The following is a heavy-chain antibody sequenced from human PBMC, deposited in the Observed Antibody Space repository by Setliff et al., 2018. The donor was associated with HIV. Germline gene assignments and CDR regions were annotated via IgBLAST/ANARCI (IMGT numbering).Heavy chain of an antibody. J-gene: IGHJ4*02. CDR1: GGSISSTSYY. D-gene: IGHD6-6*01. CDR3: ARPRETEGKYYLSARRGGARTVDY. CDR2: IYYSGIT. V-gene: IGHV4-39*01. Sequence: PSETLSLTCTVSGGSISSTSYYWGWIRQPPGKGLEWIGSIYYSGITYYNPSLSSRVTMSVDTSKNQFSLKLSFVTAADTAVYYCARPRETEGKYYLSARRGGARTVDYWGQGTLVTVSS.